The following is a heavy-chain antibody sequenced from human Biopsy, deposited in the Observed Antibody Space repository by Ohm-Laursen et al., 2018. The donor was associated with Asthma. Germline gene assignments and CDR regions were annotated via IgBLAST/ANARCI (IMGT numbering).Heavy chain of an antibody. CDR3: ATDLWNPKKDYDY. J-gene: IGHJ4*02. CDR1: GDTLTERS. V-gene: IGHV1-24*01. CDR2: FDIEDGEA. Sequence: GASVKVSCKVSGDTLTERSIHWVRQAPGKGLEWMGGFDIEDGEASYARKFKGRVTLTEDPSTDTVYMEVSSLRSDDTAVYYCATDLWNPKKDYDYWGQGTLVTVSS. D-gene: IGHD1-1*01.